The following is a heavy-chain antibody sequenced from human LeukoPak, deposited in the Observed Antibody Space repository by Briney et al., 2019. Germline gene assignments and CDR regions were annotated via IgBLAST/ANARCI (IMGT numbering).Heavy chain of an antibody. Sequence: GGCLRLACPPSGRICGRFWMGWVRQGRGNGMEWVANIKPDGSLQFYGDSVKGRFTISRDNAKNSLYLQMNNLRAEDTALYYCSTSYDSSGCDWGQGTLVTVSS. V-gene: IGHV3-7*01. CDR2: IKPDGSLQ. CDR3: STSYDSSGCD. J-gene: IGHJ4*02. CDR1: GRICGRFW. D-gene: IGHD3-22*01.